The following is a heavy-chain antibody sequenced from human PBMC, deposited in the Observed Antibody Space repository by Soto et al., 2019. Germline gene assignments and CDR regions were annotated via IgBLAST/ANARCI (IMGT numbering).Heavy chain of an antibody. D-gene: IGHD6-13*01. CDR1: GFTFSSYD. CDR3: ARVSGAAGSSNYYYYGMDV. J-gene: IGHJ6*02. Sequence: GGSLRLSCAASGFTFSSYDMHWVRQATGKGLEWVSAIGTAGDTYYPGSVKGRFTISRENAKNSLYLQMNSLRAGDTAVYYCARVSGAAGSSNYYYYGMDVWGQGTTVTVSS. V-gene: IGHV3-13*04. CDR2: IGTAGDT.